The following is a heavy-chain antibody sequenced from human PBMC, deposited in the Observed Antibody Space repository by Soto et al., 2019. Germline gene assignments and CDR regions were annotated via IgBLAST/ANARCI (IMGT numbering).Heavy chain of an antibody. J-gene: IGHJ4*02. CDR2: IIPILGTI. D-gene: IGHD1-26*01. Sequence: QVQLVQSGAEVKTPGSSVRVSCKTAGRTFLISAIAWVRQAPGQGLEWLGGIIPILGTIHIAQNFQGRVNFTADRSTSTAYMDLSRLRSEDTATYFCARGKEWEQPSSQYFFAYWGQGRQVIVTS. V-gene: IGHV1-69*06. CDR1: GRTFLISA. CDR3: ARGKEWEQPSSQYFFAY.